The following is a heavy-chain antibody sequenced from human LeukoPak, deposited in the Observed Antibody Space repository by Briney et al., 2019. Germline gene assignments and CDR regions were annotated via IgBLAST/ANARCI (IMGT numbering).Heavy chain of an antibody. CDR1: GGSISNSNW. D-gene: IGHD3-10*01. V-gene: IGHV4-4*02. Sequence: PSETLSLTCAVPGGSISNSNWWSWVRQPPGKGLEWIGEIFHSGGTNYNPSLKSRVSISVDKSKNQFSLKVSSVTAADTAVYYCARDKYGSGTGFDLWGQGTLVTVFS. CDR3: ARDKYGSGTGFDL. CDR2: IFHSGGT. J-gene: IGHJ5*02.